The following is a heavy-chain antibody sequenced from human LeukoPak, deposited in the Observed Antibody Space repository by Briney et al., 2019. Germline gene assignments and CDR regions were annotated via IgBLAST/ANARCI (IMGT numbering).Heavy chain of an antibody. J-gene: IGHJ4*02. CDR1: GYTFTSYG. Sequence: ASVTVSCKASGYTFTSYGISWVRQAPGQGLEWMGWISAYNGNTNYAQKLQGRVTMTTDTSTSTAYMELRSLRSDDTAVYYCAREDSSSWYGTVAFDYWGQGTLVTVSS. D-gene: IGHD6-13*01. V-gene: IGHV1-18*01. CDR3: AREDSSSWYGTVAFDY. CDR2: ISAYNGNT.